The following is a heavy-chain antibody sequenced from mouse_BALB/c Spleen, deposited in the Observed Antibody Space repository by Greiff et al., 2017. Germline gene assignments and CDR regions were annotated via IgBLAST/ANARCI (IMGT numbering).Heavy chain of an antibody. CDR1: GFTFSSYA. D-gene: IGHD2-14*01. J-gene: IGHJ3*01. Sequence: EVQLVESGGGLVKPGGSLKLSCAASGFTFSSYAMSWVRQTPEKRLEWVASISSGGSTYYPDSVKGRFTISRDNARNILYLQMSSLRSEDTAMYYCARGMGYYRYDVFAYWGQGTLVTVSA. V-gene: IGHV5-6-5*01. CDR3: ARGMGYYRYDVFAY. CDR2: ISSGGST.